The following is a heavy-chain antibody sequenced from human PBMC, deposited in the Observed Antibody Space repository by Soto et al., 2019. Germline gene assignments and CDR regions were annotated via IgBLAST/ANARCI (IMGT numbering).Heavy chain of an antibody. V-gene: IGHV1-18*01. CDR1: GYTFTSNG. D-gene: IGHD2-21*02. J-gene: IGHJ4*02. CDR3: ERDLAYCGGDCYPIDY. Sequence: QVQLVQSGAEVKKPGASVKVSCKASGYTFTSNGISWVRQAPGQGLEWMGWISAYNGNTNYAQKLQGRVTMTTDTPTSTAYMELRSLRSDDTAVYYCERDLAYCGGDCYPIDYWGQGTLVTVSS. CDR2: ISAYNGNT.